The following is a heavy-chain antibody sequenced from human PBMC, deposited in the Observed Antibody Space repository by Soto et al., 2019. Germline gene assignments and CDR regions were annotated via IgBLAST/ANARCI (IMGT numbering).Heavy chain of an antibody. V-gene: IGHV3-30*18. CDR2: ISNDGTNQ. J-gene: IGHJ6*02. CDR3: AKAYYYDSTGYYDKYYAMDV. D-gene: IGHD3-22*01. Sequence: ESGGGVVQPVRSLRLSCDASGFTLSGFAMHWVRQAPGQGLEWVAVISNDGTNQYYSESVKGRFTISRDNSKNTLYLQMNNLSAEDTAVYYCAKAYYYDSTGYYDKYYAMDVWGQGTTVTVSS. CDR1: GFTLSGFA.